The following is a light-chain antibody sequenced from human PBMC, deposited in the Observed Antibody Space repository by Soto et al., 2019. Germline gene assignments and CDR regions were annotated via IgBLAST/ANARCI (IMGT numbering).Light chain of an antibody. V-gene: IGKV3-15*01. CDR2: DTS. Sequence: MTQSTGPRTISPGKYSSQFCIANQGIGETLAWYQHKPGQTPRLLISDTSTRATGAPTRFSGSRSGAEFTLTINSLQSEEFAVYYCQPYNKTTLTFGGGTKVDIK. CDR1: QGIGET. J-gene: IGKJ4*01. CDR3: QPYNKTTLT.